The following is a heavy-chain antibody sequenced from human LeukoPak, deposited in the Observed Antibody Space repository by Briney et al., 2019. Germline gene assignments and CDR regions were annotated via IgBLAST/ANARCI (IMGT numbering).Heavy chain of an antibody. Sequence: ASVNVSCKASGYTFTSYGISWVRQAPGQGLEWMGWISAYNGNTNYAQNFQGRVTMTTDTSTSTAYMELRSLRSDDTAAYYCARDPAYFDFWSGYSRTSNWFDPWGQGTLVTVSS. CDR1: GYTFTSYG. CDR3: ARDPAYFDFWSGYSRTSNWFDP. CDR2: ISAYNGNT. V-gene: IGHV1-18*01. J-gene: IGHJ5*02. D-gene: IGHD3-3*01.